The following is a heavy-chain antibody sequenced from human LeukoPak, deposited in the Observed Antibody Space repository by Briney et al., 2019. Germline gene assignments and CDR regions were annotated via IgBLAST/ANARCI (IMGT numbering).Heavy chain of an antibody. CDR2: IKQDGSEK. Sequence: PGGSLRLSCAASGFTFSSYWMSWVRQAPGKGLEWVANIKQDGSEKYYVDSVKGRFTISRDNAKNSLYLQMNSLRGEDTAEYYCARLSSRWYDSDYYFDSWGQGTLVTVSS. J-gene: IGHJ4*02. V-gene: IGHV3-7*01. D-gene: IGHD6-13*01. CDR3: ARLSSRWYDSDYYFDS. CDR1: GFTFSSYW.